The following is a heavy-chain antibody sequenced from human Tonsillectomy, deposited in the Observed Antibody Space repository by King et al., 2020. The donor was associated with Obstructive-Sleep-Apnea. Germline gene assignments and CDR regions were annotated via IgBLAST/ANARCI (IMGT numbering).Heavy chain of an antibody. CDR1: GFTFSSYA. CDR3: ARAYDILTGLDY. J-gene: IGHJ4*02. V-gene: IGHV3-30-3*01. CDR2: ISYDGSNK. Sequence: QLVQSGGGVVQPGRSLRLSCAASGFTFSSYAMHWGRQAPGKGLEWGAVISYDGSNKYYADSVKGRFTISRDNSKNTLYLQMNSLRAEDTAVYYCARAYDILTGLDYWGQGTLVTVSS. D-gene: IGHD3-9*01.